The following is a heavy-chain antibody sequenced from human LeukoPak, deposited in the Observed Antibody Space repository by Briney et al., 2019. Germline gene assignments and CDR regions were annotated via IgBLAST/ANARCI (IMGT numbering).Heavy chain of an antibody. Sequence: GASVKVSCTASGYTFTGYYMHWVRQAPGQGLEWMGWINPNSGGTNYAQKFQGRVTMTRDTSISTAYMELSRLRSDDTAVYYCARVTTVTAGAFDIWGQGTMVTVSS. CDR2: INPNSGGT. V-gene: IGHV1-2*02. D-gene: IGHD4-17*01. J-gene: IGHJ3*02. CDR3: ARVTTVTAGAFDI. CDR1: GYTFTGYY.